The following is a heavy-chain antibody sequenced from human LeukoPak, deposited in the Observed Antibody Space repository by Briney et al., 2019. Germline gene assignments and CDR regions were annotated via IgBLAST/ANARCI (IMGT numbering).Heavy chain of an antibody. CDR2: INDSEST. D-gene: IGHD5-12*01. CDR1: GGSFSGYY. Sequence: SETLSLTCAVYGGSFSGYYWSWIRQPPGKGLEWIGEINDSESTNYNPSLKSRVTISVDTSKKQFSLKLRSVTAADTAIYYCARAHQTPYFQYSGYDYWGQGTLVTVSS. J-gene: IGHJ4*02. V-gene: IGHV4-34*01. CDR3: ARAHQTPYFQYSGYDY.